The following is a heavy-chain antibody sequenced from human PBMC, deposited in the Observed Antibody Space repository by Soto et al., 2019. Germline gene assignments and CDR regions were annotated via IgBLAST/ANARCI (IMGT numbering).Heavy chain of an antibody. J-gene: IGHJ5*02. CDR3: ARQEVILDWFDP. CDR2: IYYRGRT. Sequence: QVQLQESGPGLVKPSETLSLTCTVSGGSISSYYWSWIRPPPGKGLEWIGSIYYRGRTNYNPSIKSRVTISVDTSKNQFSLKLSSVTAADTAVYYCARQEVILDWFDPWGQGTLGTVSS. D-gene: IGHD2-21*01. V-gene: IGHV4-59*08. CDR1: GGSISSYY.